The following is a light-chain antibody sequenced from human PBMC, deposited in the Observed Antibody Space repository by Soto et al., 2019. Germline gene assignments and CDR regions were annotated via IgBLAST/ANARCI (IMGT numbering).Light chain of an antibody. V-gene: IGKV3-20*01. CDR3: QQYGSSPLT. CDR1: QSVRSNY. J-gene: IGKJ4*01. CDR2: DAS. Sequence: EIVLTQSPGTLSLSPGERATLSCRARQSVRSNYLAWYQQKPGQAPRFLIYDASSRATGIPDRFSGSGSGTEFTLTISRLEPEDFAVYYCQQYGSSPLTFGGGTKVEIK.